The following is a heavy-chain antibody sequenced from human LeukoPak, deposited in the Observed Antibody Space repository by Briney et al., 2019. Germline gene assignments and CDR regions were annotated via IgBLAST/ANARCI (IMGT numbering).Heavy chain of an antibody. V-gene: IGHV4-59*01. CDR3: ARVLGDYGGNRRFDY. Sequence: SETLSLTCTVSGGSISNYYWSWIRQRPGKGLEWIGYVYYSGSTNFNPSLKSRVTMSVDTSKNHFSLKLSSVTAADTAVYYCARVLGDYGGNRRFDYWGQGALVTVSS. J-gene: IGHJ4*02. CDR1: GGSISNYY. CDR2: VYYSGST. D-gene: IGHD4-23*01.